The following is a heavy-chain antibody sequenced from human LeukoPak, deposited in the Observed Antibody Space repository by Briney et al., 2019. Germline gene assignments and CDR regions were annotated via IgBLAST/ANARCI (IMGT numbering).Heavy chain of an antibody. CDR3: ARATSDFWSGYYDFYFDY. D-gene: IGHD3-3*01. CDR1: GFTFSSCG. V-gene: IGHV3-30*03. J-gene: IGHJ4*02. Sequence: GGSLRLSCAASGFTFSSCGMHWVRQAPGKGLEWVAVISHDGNHKYYADSVKGRYTISRDNAKNSLYLQMNSLRAEDTAVYYCARATSDFWSGYYDFYFDYWGQGTLVTVSS. CDR2: ISHDGNHK.